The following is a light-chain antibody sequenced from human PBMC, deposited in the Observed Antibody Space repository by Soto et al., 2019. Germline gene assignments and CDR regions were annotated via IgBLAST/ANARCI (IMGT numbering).Light chain of an antibody. CDR1: QSVSNRY. V-gene: IGKV3-20*01. CDR3: QQYGSSPRT. Sequence: EIVLTQSPGTLSLSPGERATLSCTASQSVSNRYVAWYQQKPGQAPRLLIYGASFRATGISDRFSGSGSGTGFTLTISRLEPEDFVVYYCQQYGSSPRTFGQGTKVDIK. J-gene: IGKJ1*01. CDR2: GAS.